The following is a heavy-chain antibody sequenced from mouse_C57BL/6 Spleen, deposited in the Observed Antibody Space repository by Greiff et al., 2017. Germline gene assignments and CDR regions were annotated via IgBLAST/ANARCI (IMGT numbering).Heavy chain of an antibody. J-gene: IGHJ1*03. CDR1: GYTFTDYY. D-gene: IGHD1-1*01. CDR2: INPNNGGT. Sequence: EVQLQQSGPELVKPWASVKISCKASGYTFTDYYMNWVKQSHGKSLEWIGDINPNNGGTSYNQKFKGKATLTVDKSSSTAYMKISSLTSDDSAVYYCARARFTTVVDWYFDVWGTGTTVTVSS. CDR3: ARARFTTVVDWYFDV. V-gene: IGHV1-26*01.